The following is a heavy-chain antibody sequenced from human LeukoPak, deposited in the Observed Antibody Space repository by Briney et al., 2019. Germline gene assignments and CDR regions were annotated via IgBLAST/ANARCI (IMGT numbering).Heavy chain of an antibody. V-gene: IGHV4-31*03. D-gene: IGHD3-3*01. CDR2: IYYSGST. Sequence: SQTLSLTCTVSGGSISSGGYYWSWIRQHPGKGLAWIGYIYYSGSTYYNPSLKSRVTISVDTSKNQFSLKLSSVTAADTAVYYCARDHLGDFWGYYYYGMDVWGQGTTVTVSS. CDR3: ARDHLGDFWGYYYYGMDV. J-gene: IGHJ6*02. CDR1: GGSISSGGYY.